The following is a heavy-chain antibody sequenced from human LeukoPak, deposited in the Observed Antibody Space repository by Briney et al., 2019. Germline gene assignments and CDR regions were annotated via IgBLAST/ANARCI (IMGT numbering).Heavy chain of an antibody. Sequence: HSETPSLTCTVSAGSISGFFWSWIRQPPGKGLEWIGYISYSGSTNYNPSLKSRVTISSDTSKNQVSLKLSSVTAADTAVYYCARTYRYGSFPVYHYYMDVWGKGTTVTVSS. CDR2: ISYSGST. CDR3: ARTYRYGSFPVYHYYMDV. CDR1: AGSISGFF. J-gene: IGHJ6*03. D-gene: IGHD5-18*01. V-gene: IGHV4-59*01.